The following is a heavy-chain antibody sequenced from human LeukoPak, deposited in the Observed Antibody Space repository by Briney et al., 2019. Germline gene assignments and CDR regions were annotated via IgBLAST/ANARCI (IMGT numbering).Heavy chain of an antibody. V-gene: IGHV3-7*04. CDR1: GFTFSGFG. CDR3: TRVGYIDEGIDY. J-gene: IGHJ4*02. Sequence: PGGSLRLSCAASGFTFSGFGMHWVRQAPGKGLEWVANIKQDGSKKSYVDSVKGRFTISRDNAKNSLYLQMNSLRAEDTAIYYCTRVGYIDEGIDYWGQGTLVTVSS. D-gene: IGHD5-24*01. CDR2: IKQDGSKK.